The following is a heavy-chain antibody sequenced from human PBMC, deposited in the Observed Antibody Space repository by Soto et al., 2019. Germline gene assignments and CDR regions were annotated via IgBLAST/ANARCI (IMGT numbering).Heavy chain of an antibody. V-gene: IGHV4-4*07. Sequence: PAATLSLTCTVSGDSVSNHYWNWIRQPAGQGLEWLGRLYNDERTNYNPSLKSRLTMSMDTSKNQFSLKLTSVTAADSAVYFCAREPLAHSYFDFWGQGSLATVS. CDR2: LYNDERT. CDR1: GDSVSNHY. CDR3: AREPLAHSYFDF. J-gene: IGHJ4*02.